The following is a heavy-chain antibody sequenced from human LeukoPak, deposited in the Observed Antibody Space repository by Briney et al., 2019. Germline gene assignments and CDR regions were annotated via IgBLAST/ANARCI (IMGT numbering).Heavy chain of an antibody. V-gene: IGHV3-7*03. CDR3: ARDANAGYSVNWFDP. CDR2: TKQDGGEK. J-gene: IGHJ5*01. D-gene: IGHD5/OR15-5a*01. CDR1: GFTFSRHW. Sequence: GGSLRLSCAASGFTFSRHWMSWVRQAPGKGLEWVANTKQDGGEKHYVDSVKGRFTISRDNAKNSLYLQMDSLRAEDTAIYYCARDANAGYSVNWFDPWGQGTLVTVSS.